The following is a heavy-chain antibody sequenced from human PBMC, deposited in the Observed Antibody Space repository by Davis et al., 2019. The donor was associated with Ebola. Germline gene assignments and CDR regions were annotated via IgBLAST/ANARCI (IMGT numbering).Heavy chain of an antibody. CDR2: ISSGGGRT. J-gene: IGHJ6*03. Sequence: PGGSLRLSCVASGFAFSSFAMNWVRQAPGKGLEWVASISSGGGRTYHADSVKGRFTISRDNSKNTLYVQMNSLRAEDTGVYFCAKDLTIFGVLNRRAGDMDVWGKGTTVTVSS. V-gene: IGHV3-23*01. D-gene: IGHD3-3*01. CDR1: GFAFSSFA. CDR3: AKDLTIFGVLNRRAGDMDV.